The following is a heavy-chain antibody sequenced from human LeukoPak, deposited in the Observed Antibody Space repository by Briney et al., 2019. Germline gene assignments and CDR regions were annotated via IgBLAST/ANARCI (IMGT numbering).Heavy chain of an antibody. Sequence: SETLSLTCTVSGASISTYDWSWIRQPAGKGLEWIGHIYGNGRTNYNPSLKSRVTISVDTSKNQFSLKLSSVTAADTAVYYCAGWHVDTAMVGIDYWGQGTLVTVSS. CDR3: AGWHVDTAMVGIDY. V-gene: IGHV4-4*07. CDR1: GASISTYD. J-gene: IGHJ4*02. D-gene: IGHD5-18*01. CDR2: IYGNGRT.